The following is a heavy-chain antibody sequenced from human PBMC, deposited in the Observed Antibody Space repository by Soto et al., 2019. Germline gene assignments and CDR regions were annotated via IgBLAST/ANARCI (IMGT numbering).Heavy chain of an antibody. V-gene: IGHV3-30-3*01. J-gene: IGHJ6*02. CDR2: ISYDGSNK. Sequence: GGSLRLSCAASGFTFSSYAMHWVRQAPGKGLEWVAVISYDGSNKYYADSVKGRFTISRDNSKNTLYLQMNSLRAEDTAVYYCARVAVLMVYVQSGMDVWGQGTTVTVSS. D-gene: IGHD2-8*01. CDR1: GFTFSSYA. CDR3: ARVAVLMVYVQSGMDV.